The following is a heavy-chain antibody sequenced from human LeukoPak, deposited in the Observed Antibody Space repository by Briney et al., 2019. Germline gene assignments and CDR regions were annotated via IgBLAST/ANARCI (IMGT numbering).Heavy chain of an antibody. J-gene: IGHJ6*02. CDR2: ISSSSSYI. V-gene: IGHV3-21*01. CDR1: GFTFSSYS. Sequence: GGSLRLSCAASGFTFSSYSMNWVRQAPGKGLEWVSSISSSSSYIYYADSVKGRSTISRDNAKNSLYLQMNSLRAEDTAVYYCARDRGLGSSYGMDVWGQGTTVTVSS. CDR3: ARDRGLGSSYGMDV. D-gene: IGHD3-10*01.